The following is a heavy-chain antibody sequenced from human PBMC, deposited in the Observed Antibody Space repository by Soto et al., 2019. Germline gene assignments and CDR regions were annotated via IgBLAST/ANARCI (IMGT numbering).Heavy chain of an antibody. CDR2: IYYSGST. CDR1: GGSISSGGYY. CDR3: ARDRYCSSTSCYTSYYYGMDV. Sequence: SETLSLTCTVSGGSISSGGYYWSWIRQHPGTGLEWIGYIYYSGSTYYNPSLKSRVTISVDTSKNHFSLKLSSVTAADTAVYYCARDRYCSSTSCYTSYYYGMDVWGQGTTVTVSS. J-gene: IGHJ6*02. V-gene: IGHV4-31*03. D-gene: IGHD2-2*02.